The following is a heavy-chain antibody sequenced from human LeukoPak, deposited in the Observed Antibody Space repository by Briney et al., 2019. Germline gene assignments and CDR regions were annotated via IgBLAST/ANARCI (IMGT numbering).Heavy chain of an antibody. D-gene: IGHD1-26*01. J-gene: IGHJ5*02. CDR2: ISSSSDYI. V-gene: IGHV3-21*01. CDR1: GFTFSSYS. CDR3: AMGATTTRFGRFDP. Sequence: GGSLRLSCAASGFTFSSYSMNWVRQAPGKGLEWVSSISSSSDYIYHADSVKGRFTISRDNPKKSLYLQMNRLRAEDTAVYYCAMGATTTRFGRFDPWGQGTLVIVSS.